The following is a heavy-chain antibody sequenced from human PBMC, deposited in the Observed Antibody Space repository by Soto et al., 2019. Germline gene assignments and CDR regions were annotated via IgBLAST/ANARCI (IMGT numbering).Heavy chain of an antibody. CDR3: ATVHSTSRSFDY. CDR2: TGLHGRTT. CDR1: GCPFNMSA. D-gene: IGHD2-2*01. J-gene: IGHJ4*02. V-gene: IGHV3-23*01. Sequence: GGSLRRSCTVSGCPFNMSAMSRCRHAPGKGLDWVSTTGLHGRTTYYAHSAKGRFTVSRDNMNLAPHLQMNSLRAEDRAVYYCATVHSTSRSFDYWAQGTLVPVSS.